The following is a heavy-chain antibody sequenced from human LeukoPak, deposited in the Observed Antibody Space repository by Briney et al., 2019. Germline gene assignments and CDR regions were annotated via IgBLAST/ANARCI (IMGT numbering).Heavy chain of an antibody. V-gene: IGHV1-2*02. CDR3: AREEGYCSSTSCSAPFDY. Sequence: ASAKVSCKASGYTFTGYYMHWVRLAPGQGLEWMGWINPNSGDTNYAQKFQGRVTMTRDTSISTAYMELTRLRSDDTAMYYCAREEGYCSSTSCSAPFDYWGQGTLVTVSS. J-gene: IGHJ4*02. D-gene: IGHD2-2*01. CDR2: INPNSGDT. CDR1: GYTFTGYY.